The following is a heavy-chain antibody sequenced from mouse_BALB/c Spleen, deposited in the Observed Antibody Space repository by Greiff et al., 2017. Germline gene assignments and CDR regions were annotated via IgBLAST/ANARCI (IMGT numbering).Heavy chain of an antibody. V-gene: IGHV14-4*02. CDR2: IDPENGDT. CDR3: NARGGNYGDY. Sequence: VQLQQSGAELVRSGASVKLSCTASGFNIKDYYMHWVKQRPEQGLEWIGWIDPENGDTEYAPKFQGKATMTADTSSNTAYLQLSSLTSEDTAVYYGNARGGNYGDYWGQGTTLTVSS. CDR1: GFNIKDYY. J-gene: IGHJ2*01. D-gene: IGHD1-1*02.